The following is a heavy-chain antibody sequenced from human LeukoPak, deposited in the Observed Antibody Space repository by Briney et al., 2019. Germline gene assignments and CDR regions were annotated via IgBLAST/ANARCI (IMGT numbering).Heavy chain of an antibody. Sequence: PSETLSLTCAVYGGSFSGYYWGWLRQPPGKGLESIGSIYHSGSTYYNPSLKSQVTISVDTSKNQFSLKLTSVTAADTAVYYCARGYSSSWYLNWFDPWGQGTLVTVSS. D-gene: IGHD6-13*01. CDR2: IYHSGST. J-gene: IGHJ5*02. CDR3: ARGYSSSWYLNWFDP. CDR1: GGSFSGYY. V-gene: IGHV4-38-2*01.